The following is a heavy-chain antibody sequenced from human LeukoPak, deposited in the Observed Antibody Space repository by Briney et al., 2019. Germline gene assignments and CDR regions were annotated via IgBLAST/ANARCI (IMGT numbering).Heavy chain of an antibody. D-gene: IGHD3-3*01. Sequence: SETLSLTCTVSGGSISSYYWSWIRQPPGKGLEWIGYIYTSGSTNYNPSLKSRVTISVDTSKNQFSLKLSSVTAADTAVYYCASRTYTIPYSYYMDVWGKGTTVTVSS. CDR1: GGSISSYY. J-gene: IGHJ6*03. CDR2: IYTSGST. CDR3: ASRTYTIPYSYYMDV. V-gene: IGHV4-4*09.